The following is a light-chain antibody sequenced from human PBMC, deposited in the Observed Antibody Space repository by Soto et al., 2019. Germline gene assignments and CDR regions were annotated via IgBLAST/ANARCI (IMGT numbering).Light chain of an antibody. J-gene: IGKJ2*01. Sequence: EIVLTQSPGTLSLSPGERATLSCRASQSVSSSYLAWYQQKPVQAPRLLIYGASSRATGIPDRFIGSGSGTDFTLTIRRLEPEDFAVYYCQQYGSSAYTFGQGTKLEIK. CDR2: GAS. V-gene: IGKV3-20*01. CDR1: QSVSSSY. CDR3: QQYGSSAYT.